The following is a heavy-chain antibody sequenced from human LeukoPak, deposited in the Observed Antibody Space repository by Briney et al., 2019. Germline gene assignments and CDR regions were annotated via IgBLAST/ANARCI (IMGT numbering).Heavy chain of an antibody. CDR3: ARDRRITMVRGVPKEEFDY. J-gene: IGHJ4*02. D-gene: IGHD3-10*01. V-gene: IGHV1-8*01. Sequence: ASVKVSCTASGYTFTSYDINWVRQATGQGLEWMGWMNPNSGNTGYAQKLQGRVTMTTDTSTSTAYMELRSLRSDDTAVYYCARDRRITMVRGVPKEEFDYWGQGTLVTVSS. CDR1: GYTFTSYD. CDR2: MNPNSGNT.